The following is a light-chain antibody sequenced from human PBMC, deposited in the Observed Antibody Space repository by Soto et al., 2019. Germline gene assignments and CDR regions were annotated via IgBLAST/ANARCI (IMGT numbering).Light chain of an antibody. CDR3: LSYTSSNTRV. V-gene: IGLV2-14*01. J-gene: IGLJ3*02. CDR2: EVS. CDR1: SSDVGGYNY. Sequence: QSALTQPASVSGSPGQSITIPCTGTSSDVGGYNYVSWYQQYPGKAPKLIIYEVSNRPSGVSNRVSGSKSGNTASLTISGLQAEDEADYYCLSYTSSNTRVFGGGTKLTVL.